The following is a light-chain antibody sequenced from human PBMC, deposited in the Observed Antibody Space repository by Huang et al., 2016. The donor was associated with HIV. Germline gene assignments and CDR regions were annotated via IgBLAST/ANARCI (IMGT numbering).Light chain of an antibody. CDR2: DAS. Sequence: EIVMTQSPATLSVSPGERATLSCRASQSVSNYLAWYQQKPGQAPRLLIYDASTGATGIPARCSGSGSGAGFTLTISSLQSEDSAVYYCQQYNDWPLTFGGGTKVEIK. J-gene: IGKJ4*01. CDR1: QSVSNY. CDR3: QQYNDWPLT. V-gene: IGKV3-15*01.